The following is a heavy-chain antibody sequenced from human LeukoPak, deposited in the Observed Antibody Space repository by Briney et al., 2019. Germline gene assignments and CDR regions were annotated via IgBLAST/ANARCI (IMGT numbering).Heavy chain of an antibody. J-gene: IGHJ4*02. CDR3: ATPTPEYSSGWYRVY. CDR1: GFTFSSYA. Sequence: GGSLRLSCAASGFTFSSYAMHWVRQAPGKGLEWVAVISYDGSNKYYADSVKGRFTISRDNSKNTLYLQMNSLRAEDTAVYYCATPTPEYSSGWYRVYWGQGTLVTVSS. D-gene: IGHD6-19*01. V-gene: IGHV3-30-3*01. CDR2: ISYDGSNK.